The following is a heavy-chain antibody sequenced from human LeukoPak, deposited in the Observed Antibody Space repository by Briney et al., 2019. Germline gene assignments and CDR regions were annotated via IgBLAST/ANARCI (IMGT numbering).Heavy chain of an antibody. Sequence: SVKVSCKASGGTFSSYAISWVRQAPGQGLEWMGGIIPIFGTANYAQKFQGRVTITTDESTSTAYMELSSLRSEDTAVYYCAVKGTYYYHSSGYYYWFDYWGQGTLVTVSS. CDR3: AVKGTYYYHSSGYYYWFDY. CDR2: IIPIFGTA. CDR1: GGTFSSYA. V-gene: IGHV1-69*05. J-gene: IGHJ4*02. D-gene: IGHD3-22*01.